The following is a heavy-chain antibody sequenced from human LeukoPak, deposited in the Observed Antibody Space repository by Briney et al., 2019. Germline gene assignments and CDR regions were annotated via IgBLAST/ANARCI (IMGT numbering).Heavy chain of an antibody. J-gene: IGHJ5*02. D-gene: IGHD2-2*01. CDR1: GGSISSTSYY. CDR3: ASNGDCSSTSCPNWFDP. Sequence: SETLSLTCTVSGGSISSTSYYWGLIRHPPWKWLWWIGRINYSGSKYYDPSLRSRVTISVDTSKNQFSLKLSSVTAADTAVYYCASNGDCSSTSCPNWFDPWGQGTLVTVSS. V-gene: IGHV4-39*07. CDR2: INYSGSK.